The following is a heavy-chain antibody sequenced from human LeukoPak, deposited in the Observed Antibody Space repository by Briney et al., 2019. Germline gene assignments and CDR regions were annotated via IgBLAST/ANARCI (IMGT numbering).Heavy chain of an antibody. Sequence: GGSLRLSCAASGFTFSSYWMSWVRQAPGKGLEWVANIKQDGSEKYYVDSVKGRFTISRDNAKNSLYLQMYSLRAEDTAVYYCARAAYGSGSYRGVYYYYMDVWGKGTTVTVSS. CDR3: ARAAYGSGSYRGVYYYYMDV. J-gene: IGHJ6*03. CDR1: GFTFSSYW. V-gene: IGHV3-7*01. CDR2: IKQDGSEK. D-gene: IGHD3-10*01.